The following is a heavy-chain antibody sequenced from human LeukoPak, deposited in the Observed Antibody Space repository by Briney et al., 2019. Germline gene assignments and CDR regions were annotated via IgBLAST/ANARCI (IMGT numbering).Heavy chain of an antibody. CDR1: GCSISSSSYY. CDR3: ASLGYGDYSFEGDAFDI. V-gene: IGHV4-39*07. D-gene: IGHD4-17*01. CDR2: IYYSGST. Sequence: SETLSLTCTVSGCSISSSSYYWGWIRQPPGKRLEWIGSIYYSGSTYYKPSIKSRVTISVDTSKNQFSLKLSSVTAADTAVYYCASLGYGDYSFEGDAFDIWGQGTMVTVSS. J-gene: IGHJ3*02.